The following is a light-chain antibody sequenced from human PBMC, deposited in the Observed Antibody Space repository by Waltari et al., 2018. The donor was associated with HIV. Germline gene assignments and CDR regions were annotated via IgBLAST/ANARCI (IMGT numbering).Light chain of an antibody. Sequence: QSALTQPASVSGSPGQSITMSCTGTSSDVRDNNSVSWYQQHPGKAPKLIIYEVTYRPSGVSDRFSGSKSGDTASLTISGLQAEDEADYYCSSYTNITTRLFGGGTRLTVL. CDR2: EVT. CDR3: SSYTNITTRL. CDR1: SSDVRDNNS. V-gene: IGLV2-14*01. J-gene: IGLJ3*02.